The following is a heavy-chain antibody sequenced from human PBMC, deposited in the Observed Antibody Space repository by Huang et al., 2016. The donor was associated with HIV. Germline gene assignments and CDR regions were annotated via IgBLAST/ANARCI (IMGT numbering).Heavy chain of an antibody. Sequence: QVQLVESGGGVVQPGGSLRLSCAASGFTFSSYGIRWVRQAPGKGLEWVAFIRYDGTNKYYADSVKGRFTISRDNSKNTLYLQVNSLRADDTAVYYCAKPVSGSYTGFNYWGQGTLVTVSS. CDR2: IRYDGTNK. J-gene: IGHJ4*02. CDR1: GFTFSSYG. D-gene: IGHD1-26*01. CDR3: AKPVSGSYTGFNY. V-gene: IGHV3-30*02.